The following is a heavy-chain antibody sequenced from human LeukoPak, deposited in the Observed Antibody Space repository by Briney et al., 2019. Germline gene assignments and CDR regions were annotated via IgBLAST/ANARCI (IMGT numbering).Heavy chain of an antibody. CDR1: GYTFTSYG. Sequence: ASVKVSCKASGYTFTSYGISWVRQAPGQGLEWMGWISAYNGNTNYAQKLQGRVTMTTDTPTSTAYMELRSLRSDDTAVYYCARDDEYDFWSGYDQTTIPVRFDYWGQGTLVTVSS. CDR3: ARDDEYDFWSGYDQTTIPVRFDY. CDR2: ISAYNGNT. J-gene: IGHJ4*02. D-gene: IGHD3-3*01. V-gene: IGHV1-18*01.